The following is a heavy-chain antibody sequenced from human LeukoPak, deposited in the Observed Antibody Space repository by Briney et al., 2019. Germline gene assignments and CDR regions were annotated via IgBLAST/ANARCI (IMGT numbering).Heavy chain of an antibody. CDR3: ASYDFWSGYYNAFDY. D-gene: IGHD3-3*01. J-gene: IGHJ4*02. CDR2: ISGSGGST. V-gene: IGHV3-23*01. CDR1: GFTFSSYA. Sequence: GGSLRLSCAASGFTFSSYAMSWVRQAPGKGLEWFSAISGSGGSTYYADSVKGRFTISRDNSKNTLYLQMNSLRAEDTAVYYCASYDFWSGYYNAFDYWGQGTLVTVSS.